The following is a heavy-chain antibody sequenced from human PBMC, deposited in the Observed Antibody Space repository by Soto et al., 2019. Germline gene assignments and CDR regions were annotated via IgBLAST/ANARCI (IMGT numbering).Heavy chain of an antibody. CDR1: GYTFTHYG. V-gene: IGHV1-18*01. Sequence: QVQLLQSGAEVKKPGASVKVSCKASGYTFTHYGITWVRQAPGQGLEWMGWISDYNGNTHYTQRLQGRVTMTSDTSTSAPYMGLRALRSDDTAVYYSARVQQPGGYFYYYMDVWGKGTTVTVSS. D-gene: IGHD6-13*01. CDR2: ISDYNGNT. CDR3: ARVQQPGGYFYYYMDV. J-gene: IGHJ6*03.